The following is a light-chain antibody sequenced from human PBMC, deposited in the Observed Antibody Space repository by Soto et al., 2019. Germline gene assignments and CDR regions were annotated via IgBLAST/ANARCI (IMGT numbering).Light chain of an antibody. CDR2: GAS. Sequence: EIVMTQSPATLSVSPGERATLSCRASQSVRTNLAWYQQRPGQPPRLLIYGASTRATGIPARISGSGSGTDFTPTISSLQSEDFAVYPCQQYNNWPHTFGQGTKLEIK. J-gene: IGKJ2*01. CDR3: QQYNNWPHT. V-gene: IGKV3-15*01. CDR1: QSVRTN.